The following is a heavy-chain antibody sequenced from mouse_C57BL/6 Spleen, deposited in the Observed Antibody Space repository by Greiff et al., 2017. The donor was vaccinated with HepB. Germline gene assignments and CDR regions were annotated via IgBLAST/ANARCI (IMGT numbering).Heavy chain of an antibody. D-gene: IGHD1-1*01. J-gene: IGHJ4*01. V-gene: IGHV8-12*01. CDR3: ARSDFYYYGSSPYYAMDY. CDR1: GFSLSTSGMG. CDR2: IYWDDDK. Sequence: QVTLKVSGPGILQSSQTLSLTCSFSGFSLSTSGMGVSWIRQPSGKGLEWLAHIYWDDDKRYNPSLNSLLTISKDTSRNQVFLKITSVDTADTATYYCARSDFYYYGSSPYYAMDYWGQGTSVTVSS.